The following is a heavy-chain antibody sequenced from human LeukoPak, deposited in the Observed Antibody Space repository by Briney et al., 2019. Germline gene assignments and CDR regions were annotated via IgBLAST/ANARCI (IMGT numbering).Heavy chain of an antibody. J-gene: IGHJ4*02. CDR3: ARSLWFTTTNFDY. CDR2: ISYEGSNK. V-gene: IGHV3-30-3*01. Sequence: GGSLRLSCAVSGFTFNSYAMHWVRQTPGKGLEWVAVISYEGSNKYYADSVKGRFTISRDNSMHTLYLQMNSLRVEDTAIYYCARSLWFTTTNFDYWGQGSLVTVSS. CDR1: GFTFNSYA. D-gene: IGHD3-10*01.